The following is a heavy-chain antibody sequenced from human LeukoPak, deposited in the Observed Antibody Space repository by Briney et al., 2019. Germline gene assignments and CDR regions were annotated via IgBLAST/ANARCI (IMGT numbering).Heavy chain of an antibody. V-gene: IGHV1-69*13. J-gene: IGHJ3*02. CDR3: ARDRDVVVPAAIRDYDAFDI. D-gene: IGHD2-2*01. CDR2: IIPIFGTA. CDR1: GGTFSSYA. Sequence: SVKVSCKASGGTFSSYAISWVRQAPGQGLEWLGGIIPIFGTANYAQKFKGRVTITADESTSTAYMELSSLRSEDTAVYYCARDRDVVVPAAIRDYDAFDIWGQGTMVTVSS.